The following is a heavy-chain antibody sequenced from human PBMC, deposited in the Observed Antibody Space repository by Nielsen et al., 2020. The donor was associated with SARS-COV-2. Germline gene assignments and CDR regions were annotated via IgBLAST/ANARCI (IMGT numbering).Heavy chain of an antibody. D-gene: IGHD6-19*01. J-gene: IGHJ6*03. Sequence: GESLKISCAASGFTFSSYGMHWVRQAPGKGLEWVANIKQDGSEKYYVDSVKGRFTISRDNAKNSLYLQMNSLRAEDTAVYYCARDLQQWLSGYYYYMDVWGKGTTVTVSS. CDR3: ARDLQQWLSGYYYYMDV. CDR2: IKQDGSEK. V-gene: IGHV3-7*01. CDR1: GFTFSSYG.